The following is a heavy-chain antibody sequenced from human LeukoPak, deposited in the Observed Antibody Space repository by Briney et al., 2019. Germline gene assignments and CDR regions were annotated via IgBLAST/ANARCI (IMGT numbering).Heavy chain of an antibody. CDR1: GFTFSNFA. V-gene: IGHV3-23*01. Sequence: GGSLRLSCAASGFTFSNFAMSWVRQVPEKGLEWVSTIRGGGAGAHYADSVKGRFTISRDNSKNTLYVEMNSLRAEDTAVYFCAKASYSYGNDAFDIWGQGTKATVSS. CDR2: IRGGGAGA. J-gene: IGHJ3*02. CDR3: AKASYSYGNDAFDI. D-gene: IGHD5-18*01.